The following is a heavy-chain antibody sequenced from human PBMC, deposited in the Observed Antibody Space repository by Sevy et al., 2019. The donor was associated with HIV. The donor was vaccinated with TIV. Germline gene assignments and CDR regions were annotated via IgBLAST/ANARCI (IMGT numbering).Heavy chain of an antibody. CDR3: ARRNDFDI. CDR1: GGSINSDH. CDR2: VDYTGGT. J-gene: IGHJ3*02. Sequence: SETLSLTCTVSGGSINSDHWNWIRQPPGKGLEWIGSVDYTGGTNYNPTLKNRVTIPVDRTTNQFSLKLTSVTAADTAVYYTARRNDFDIGGQGTMVTVSS. V-gene: IGHV4-59*08.